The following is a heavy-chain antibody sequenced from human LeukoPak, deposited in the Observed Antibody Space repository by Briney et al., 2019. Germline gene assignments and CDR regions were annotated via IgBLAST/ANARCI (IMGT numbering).Heavy chain of an antibody. CDR3: ARVGGEEHCSGGSCGLHKFFDS. Sequence: AGGSLRLSCAASGFTFSRYGMHWVRQAPGKGLEWVSSVSGGSSYIYYADSLQGRFTISRDNAKNSLSLQMNSLRAEDTAVYYCARVGGEEHCSGGSCGLHKFFDSWGQGILVTVSP. J-gene: IGHJ4*02. CDR1: GFTFSRYG. CDR2: VSGGSSYI. V-gene: IGHV3-21*01. D-gene: IGHD2-15*01.